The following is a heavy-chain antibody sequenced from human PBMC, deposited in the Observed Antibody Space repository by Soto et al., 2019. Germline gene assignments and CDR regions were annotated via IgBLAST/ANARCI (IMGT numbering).Heavy chain of an antibody. D-gene: IGHD6-13*01. CDR2: IYHSGTT. V-gene: IGHV4-38-2*01. J-gene: IGHJ5*02. CDR1: GSSISSGYY. Sequence: SETLDLTCVVSGSSISSGYYWGWIRLPPGKGLEWIGSIYHSGTTYYNPSLKSRVTISLDTSRNQFSLKLTSVTAADTAVYYCARSLLTSSWYAGSWGQGTLVTVSS. CDR3: ARSLLTSSWYAGS.